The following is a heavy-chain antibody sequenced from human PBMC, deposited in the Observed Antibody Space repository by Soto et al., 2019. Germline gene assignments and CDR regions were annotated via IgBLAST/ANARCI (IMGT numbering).Heavy chain of an antibody. V-gene: IGHV3-23*01. CDR3: ARGGPTFGKTGRFDQ. J-gene: IGHJ4*02. CDR1: GFTFSSYA. CDR2: ISGSGDRS. Sequence: EVQLLESGGGLVQPGGSLRLSCAASGFTFSSYAINWVRQAPGKGLEWVSGISGSGDRSDYADSVKGRFTISRDNSKNTLYLQMNSLRADDTAVYYCARGGPTFGKTGRFDQWGQGTLVTVSS. D-gene: IGHD3-16*01.